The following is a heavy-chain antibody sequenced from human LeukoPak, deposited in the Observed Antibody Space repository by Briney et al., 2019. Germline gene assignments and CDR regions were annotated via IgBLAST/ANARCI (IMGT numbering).Heavy chain of an antibody. V-gene: IGHV4-39*07. Sequence: SETLSLTCTVSGGSISSSSYYWGWIRQPPGKGLEWIGSIYHSGSTNYNPSLKSRVTISVDKSKNQFSLKLSSVTAADTAVYYCARSSGWSPPDYYYYMDVWGKGTTVTVSS. CDR3: ARSSGWSPPDYYYYMDV. CDR1: GGSISSSSYY. CDR2: IYHSGST. J-gene: IGHJ6*03. D-gene: IGHD6-19*01.